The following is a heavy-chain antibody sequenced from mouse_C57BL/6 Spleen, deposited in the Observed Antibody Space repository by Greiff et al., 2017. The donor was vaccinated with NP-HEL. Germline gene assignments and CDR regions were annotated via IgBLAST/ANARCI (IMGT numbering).Heavy chain of an antibody. CDR1: GYAFTNYL. CDR2: INPGSGGT. D-gene: IGHD2-4*01. CDR3: ARKDYDYGNAMDY. V-gene: IGHV1-54*01. J-gene: IGHJ4*01. Sequence: QVQLQQSGAELVRPGTSVKVSCKASGYAFTNYLIEWVKQRPGQGLEWIGVINPGSGGTNYNEKFKGKATLTADKSSSTAYMQLSSLTSEDSAVYFCARKDYDYGNAMDYWGQGTSVTVSS.